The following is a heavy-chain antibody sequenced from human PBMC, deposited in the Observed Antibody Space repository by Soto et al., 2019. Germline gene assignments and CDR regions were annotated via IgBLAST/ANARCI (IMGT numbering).Heavy chain of an antibody. CDR2: IYYSGST. CDR3: AREGDSGFDP. V-gene: IGHV4-61*01. Sequence: SENVSLTCTVSGGSVSSGSYYWSLIRQPPGKGLEWIGYIYYSGSTNYNPSLKSRVTISVDTSKNQFSLKLSSVTAADTAVYYCAREGDSGFDPWGQGTLVTVSS. D-gene: IGHD1-26*01. J-gene: IGHJ5*02. CDR1: GGSVSSGSYY.